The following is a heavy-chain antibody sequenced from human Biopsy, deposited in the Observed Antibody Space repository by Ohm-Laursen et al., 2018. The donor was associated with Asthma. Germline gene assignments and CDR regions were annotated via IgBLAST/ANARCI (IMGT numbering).Heavy chain of an antibody. J-gene: IGHJ4*02. CDR2: VHSTGST. V-gene: IGHV4-59*07. CDR1: PGSINDYY. CDR3: ARATSTWSQSGPHYFDH. D-gene: IGHD6-13*01. Sequence: SDTLSLTCTVSPGSINDYYWNWIRPFPGKVLEWIGYVHSTGSTRFNPSLKSRLTISVDTSVDQVSLKLTSVTAADTAVYYCARATSTWSQSGPHYFDHWGQGTLVTVSS.